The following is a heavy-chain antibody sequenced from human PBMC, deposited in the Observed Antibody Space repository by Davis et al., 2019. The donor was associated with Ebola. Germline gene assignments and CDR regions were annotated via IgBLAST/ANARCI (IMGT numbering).Heavy chain of an antibody. CDR3: ARDPYDILTGYSDHFDY. D-gene: IGHD3-9*01. J-gene: IGHJ4*02. CDR2: ISSSSSTI. Sequence: GESLKISCAASGFTFSSYSMNWVRQAPGKGLEWVSYISSSSSTIYYADSVKGRFTISRDNAKNSLYLQMNSLRDEDTAVYYCARDPYDILTGYSDHFDYWGQGTLVTVSS. V-gene: IGHV3-48*02. CDR1: GFTFSSYS.